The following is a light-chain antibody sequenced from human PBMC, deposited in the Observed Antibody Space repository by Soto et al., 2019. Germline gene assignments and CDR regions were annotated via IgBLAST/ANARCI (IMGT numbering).Light chain of an antibody. CDR3: QQRSDWPPT. V-gene: IGKV3-11*01. CDR2: DIS. CDR1: QSVSSN. J-gene: IGKJ1*01. Sequence: EIVFTLSPGTLSLSPGERATLSCRASQSVSSNLAWYQQKPVQPPRLLIYDISTRATGIPTRFSGSGSGTDFTLTISSLEAEDFAVYYCQQRSDWPPTFGQGTKV.